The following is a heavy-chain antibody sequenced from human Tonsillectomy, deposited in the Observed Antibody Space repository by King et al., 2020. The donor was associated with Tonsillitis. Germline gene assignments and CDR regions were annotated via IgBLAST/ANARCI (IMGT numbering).Heavy chain of an antibody. CDR2: ISYDGRNT. V-gene: IGHV3-30*18. CDR1: GFTFSSFG. J-gene: IGHJ6*02. Sequence: VQLVESGGGVVQPGRSLRLSCAASGFTFSSFGMHWVRQAPGKGLEWVALISYDGRNTYYAASVKGRFAISRDNSKNTLYLQMNSLRAEDTAVYYCAKDPSFGRSLSNHYYYGMDVWGQGTTVTVSS. CDR3: AKDPSFGRSLSNHYYYGMDV. D-gene: IGHD1-26*01.